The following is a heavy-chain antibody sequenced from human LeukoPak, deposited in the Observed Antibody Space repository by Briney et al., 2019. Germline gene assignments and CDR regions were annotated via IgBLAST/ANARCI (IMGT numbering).Heavy chain of an antibody. Sequence: GGSLRLSCAASGFTFSSYDMSWVRQAPGKGLEWVSAISGSGGSTYYADSVKGRFTISRDNSKNTLYLQMNSLRAEDTAVYYCAGRGVWVVATADDYWGQGTLVTVSS. CDR2: ISGSGGST. J-gene: IGHJ4*02. V-gene: IGHV3-23*01. CDR1: GFTFSSYD. D-gene: IGHD2-15*01. CDR3: AGRGVWVVATADDY.